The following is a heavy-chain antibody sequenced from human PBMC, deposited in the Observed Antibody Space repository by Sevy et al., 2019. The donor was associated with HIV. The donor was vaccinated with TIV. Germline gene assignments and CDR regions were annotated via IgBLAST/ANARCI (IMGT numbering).Heavy chain of an antibody. V-gene: IGHV3-15*01. CDR3: ITGPHYDFWSGYYLFYYYYGMDV. CDR1: GFTFSNAW. Sequence: GGSLRLSCAASGFTFSNAWMSWVRQAPGKGLEWVGRIKSKTDGGTTDYAAPVKGRFTISRDDSKNTLYLQMNSLKTEDTAVYYCITGPHYDFWSGYYLFYYYYGMDVWGQGTTVTVSS. J-gene: IGHJ6*02. D-gene: IGHD3-3*01. CDR2: IKSKTDGGTT.